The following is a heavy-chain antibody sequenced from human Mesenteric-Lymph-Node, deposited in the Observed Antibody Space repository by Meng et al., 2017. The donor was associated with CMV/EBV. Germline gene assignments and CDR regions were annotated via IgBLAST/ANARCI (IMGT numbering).Heavy chain of an antibody. V-gene: IGHV4-59*01. CDR2: IYYSGST. D-gene: IGHD7-27*01. J-gene: IGHJ6*02. CDR3: ARERGLGRGYGLDV. CDR1: GGSISSYY. Sequence: SETLSLTCTVSGGSISSYYWSWIRQPPGKGLEWIGYIYYSGSTNYNPSLKSRVTISADMSKNHFSLKLSSVTAADTALYYCARERGLGRGYGLDVWGQGTTVTVSS.